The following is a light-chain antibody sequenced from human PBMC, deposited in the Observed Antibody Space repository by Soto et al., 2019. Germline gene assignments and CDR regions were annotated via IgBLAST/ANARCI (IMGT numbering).Light chain of an antibody. Sequence: EIVMTQSPATLSVSPGERATLSCRASQSVSSNLAWYQQKPGQAPRLLIYGASTRATGIPDRFSGSGSGTDFTLTISRLEPEDLAVYYCQQYDRSPRTFGQGTKVDI. CDR2: GAS. V-gene: IGKV3-20*01. CDR3: QQYDRSPRT. CDR1: QSVSSN. J-gene: IGKJ1*01.